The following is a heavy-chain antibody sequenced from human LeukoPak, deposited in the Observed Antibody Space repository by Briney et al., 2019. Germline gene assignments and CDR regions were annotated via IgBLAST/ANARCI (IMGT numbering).Heavy chain of an antibody. CDR2: ISGSGGST. CDR3: AKNRAYCSSTSCYYYGMDV. CDR1: GFTSSSYA. J-gene: IGHJ6*02. V-gene: IGHV3-23*01. D-gene: IGHD2-2*01. Sequence: PGGSLRLSCAASGFTSSSYAMSWVRQAPGKGLEWVSAISGSGGSTYYADSVKGRFTISRDNSKNTLYLQMNSLRAEDTAVYYCAKNRAYCSSTSCYYYGMDVWGQGTTVTVSS.